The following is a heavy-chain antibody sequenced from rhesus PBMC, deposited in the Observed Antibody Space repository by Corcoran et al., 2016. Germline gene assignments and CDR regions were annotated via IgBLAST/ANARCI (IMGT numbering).Heavy chain of an antibody. CDR3: AGRTYSSWAGPGDY. CDR2: SGGTSGNV. CDR1: GVSISGYY. D-gene: IGHD6-13*01. Sequence: QVQLQESGPGLVKPSETLSLACAVSGVSISGYYWNWIRQPPGKGLEWVGYSGGTSGNVHANPSLKSRVTISTDTSRNQSSLQLSSVTAADTAVYFCAGRTYSSWAGPGDYWGQGVLVTVSS. V-gene: IGHV4-165*02. J-gene: IGHJ4*01.